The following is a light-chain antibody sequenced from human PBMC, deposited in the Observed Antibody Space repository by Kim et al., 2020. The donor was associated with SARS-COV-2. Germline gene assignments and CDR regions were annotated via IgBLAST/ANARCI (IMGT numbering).Light chain of an antibody. V-gene: IGLV2-14*03. CDR3: TSHTSSSTVL. Sequence: QSALTQPASVSGSPGQSITISCTGTSSDVGGYNYVSWYQQLPGKAPKLMIYDVSKRPSGVSNRFSGSKSGNTASLTISGLQAEDDADYYCTSHTSSSTVLFGGGTQLTVL. CDR2: DVS. CDR1: SSDVGGYNY. J-gene: IGLJ2*01.